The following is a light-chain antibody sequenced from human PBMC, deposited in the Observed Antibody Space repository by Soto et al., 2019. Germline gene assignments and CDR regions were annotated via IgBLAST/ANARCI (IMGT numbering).Light chain of an antibody. CDR2: GAS. J-gene: IGKJ2*01. CDR1: QSVSSN. V-gene: IGKV3-15*01. CDR3: QQYNNWPRT. Sequence: EIVMTQSPATLSVSPGERATVSCRASQSVSSNLAWYQQQPGQAPRLLIYGASTRATGIPARFSGSGSGTEFTLTIGSLQSEDFAVYYCQQYNNWPRTFVQGTKLEIK.